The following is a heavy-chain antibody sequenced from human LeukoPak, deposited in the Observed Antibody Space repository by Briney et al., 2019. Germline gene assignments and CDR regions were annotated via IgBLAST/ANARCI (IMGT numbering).Heavy chain of an antibody. V-gene: IGHV3-23*01. Sequence: GGSLRLSCAASGFTFSTYAMSWVRQVPGKRLEWVSAISSGAGTTGYADPVKGRFTISRVNSKSTISLQMNSLRVEDTAVYYCAKDLEQSYSGWSASYDAWGQGTLVTVSS. CDR1: GFTFSTYA. CDR2: ISSGAGTT. J-gene: IGHJ5*02. CDR3: AKDLEQSYSGWSASYDA. D-gene: IGHD6-19*01.